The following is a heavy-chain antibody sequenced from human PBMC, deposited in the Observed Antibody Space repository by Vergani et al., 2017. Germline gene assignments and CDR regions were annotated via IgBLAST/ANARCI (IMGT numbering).Heavy chain of an antibody. CDR3: ARFSWGSGYFDY. CDR2: INHSGST. J-gene: IGHJ4*02. D-gene: IGHD7-27*01. Sequence: QVQLQQWGAGLLKPSETLSLTCAVYGGSFSGYYWSWIRQPPGKGLEWIGEINHSGSTNYNPSLKSRVTISVDTSKNQFSLMLSSVTAADTAVYYCARFSWGSGYFDYWGQGTLVTVSS. CDR1: GGSFSGYY. V-gene: IGHV4-34*01.